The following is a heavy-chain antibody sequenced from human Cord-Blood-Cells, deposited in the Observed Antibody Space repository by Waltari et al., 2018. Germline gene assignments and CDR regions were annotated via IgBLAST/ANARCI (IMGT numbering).Heavy chain of an antibody. Sequence: VQLVESGGGVVQPGRSLRLSCEASGFTFSSYCMHWGRQAPGKWLEWVAVIWYDGSNKYYADSVKGRFTISRDNSKNTLYLQMNSLRDEDTAVYYCARDLGTGVSDYWGQGTLVTVSS. D-gene: IGHD7-27*01. CDR2: IWYDGSNK. CDR1: GFTFSSYC. J-gene: IGHJ4*02. CDR3: ARDLGTGVSDY. V-gene: IGHV3-33*01.